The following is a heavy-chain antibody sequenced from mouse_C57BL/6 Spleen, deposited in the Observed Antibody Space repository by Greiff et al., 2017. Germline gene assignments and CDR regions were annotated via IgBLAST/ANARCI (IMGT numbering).Heavy chain of an antibody. J-gene: IGHJ4*01. CDR1: GYTFTDYE. Sequence: QVQLQQSGAELVRPGASVTLSCKASGYTFTDYEMHWVKQTPVHGLEWIGAIDPETGGTAYNQKFKGKAILTADKSSSTAYMELRSLTSEDSAVYYCTRQLRLPGLYAMDYWGQGTSVTVSS. CDR2: IDPETGGT. CDR3: TRQLRLPGLYAMDY. V-gene: IGHV1-15*01. D-gene: IGHD3-2*02.